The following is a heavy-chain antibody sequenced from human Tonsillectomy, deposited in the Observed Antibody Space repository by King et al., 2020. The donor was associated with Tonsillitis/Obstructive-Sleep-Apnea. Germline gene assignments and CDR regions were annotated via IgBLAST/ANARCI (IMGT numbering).Heavy chain of an antibody. CDR2: INSDGSST. D-gene: IGHD6-19*01. Sequence: VQLVESGGGLVQPGGSLRLSCAASGFTFSSYWMHWVRHAPGKGLVWVSRINSDGSSTSYADSVKGRFTISRDNAKNTLYLQMNSLRAEDTAVYYCARDTAVAGFWYFDLWGRGTLVTVSS. V-gene: IGHV3-74*01. CDR3: ARDTAVAGFWYFDL. CDR1: GFTFSSYW. J-gene: IGHJ2*01.